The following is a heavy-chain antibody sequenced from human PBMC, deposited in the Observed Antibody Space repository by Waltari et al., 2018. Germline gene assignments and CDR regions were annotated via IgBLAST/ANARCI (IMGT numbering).Heavy chain of an antibody. D-gene: IGHD3-10*01. CDR3: ATVVQGRPVAPFDY. CDR2: VEPEEGET. CDR1: GYTFTDYY. V-gene: IGHV1-69-2*01. Sequence: EVQLVQSGSEVKKPGATVKISCKVSGYTFTDYYMHWVQQAPGKGLEWMGLVEPEEGETIYADKFQGRGTITAETSTDTAYMELSSLRSEDTAVYDCATVVQGRPVAPFDYWGQGTLVTVSS. J-gene: IGHJ4*02.